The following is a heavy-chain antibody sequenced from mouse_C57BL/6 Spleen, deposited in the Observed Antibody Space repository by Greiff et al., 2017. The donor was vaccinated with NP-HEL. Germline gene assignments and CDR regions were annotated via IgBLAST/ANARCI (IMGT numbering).Heavy chain of an antibody. CDR2: ISDGGSYT. CDR1: GFTFSSYA. CDR3: ARDPNWDYFDY. J-gene: IGHJ2*01. D-gene: IGHD4-1*02. Sequence: DVMLVESGGGLVKPGGSLKLSCAASGFTFSSYAMSWVRQTPEKRLEWVATISDGGSYTYYPDNVKGRFTISRDNAKNNLYLQMSHLKSEDTAMYYGARDPNWDYFDYWGQSTTLTVSS. V-gene: IGHV5-4*01.